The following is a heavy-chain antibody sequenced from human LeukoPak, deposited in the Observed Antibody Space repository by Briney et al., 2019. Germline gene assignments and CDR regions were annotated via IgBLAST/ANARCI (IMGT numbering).Heavy chain of an antibody. CDR3: AGYSSGWYDLDY. Sequence: SETLSLTCTVSGGSISSSSYYWGWIRQPPGKGLEWIGSIYYSGSTYYNPSLKSRVTIPVDTSKNQFSLKLSSVTAADTAVYYCAGYSSGWYDLDYWGQGTLVTVSS. J-gene: IGHJ4*02. CDR1: GGSISSSSYY. CDR2: IYYSGST. D-gene: IGHD6-19*01. V-gene: IGHV4-39*01.